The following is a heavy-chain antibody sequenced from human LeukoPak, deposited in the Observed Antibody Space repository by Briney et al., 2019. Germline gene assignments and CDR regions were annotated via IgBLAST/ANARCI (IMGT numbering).Heavy chain of an antibody. V-gene: IGHV3-21*01. J-gene: IGHJ5*02. CDR3: ARGTLVLVVAATIWFGP. CDR1: GFTFSSYS. CDR2: ISSSSSYI. Sequence: GGSLRLSCAASGFTFSSYSMNWVRQAPGKGLEWVSSISSSSSYIYYADSVKGRFTISRDNAKHSPYLQINSLRAEATAVYYCARGTLVLVVAATIWFGPWGQGTPLTVSS. D-gene: IGHD2-15*01.